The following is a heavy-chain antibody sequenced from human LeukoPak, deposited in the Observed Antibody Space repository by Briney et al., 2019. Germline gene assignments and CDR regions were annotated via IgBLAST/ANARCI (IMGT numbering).Heavy chain of an antibody. D-gene: IGHD3-9*01. Sequence: SETLSLTCAVYGGSFSGYYWSWIRQPPGKWLEWIGEINHSGSTNYNPSLKSRVTISVDTSKNQFSLKLSSVTAADTAVYYCARGRGYYDILTGLYYYYYYGMDVWGQGTTVTVSS. CDR1: GGSFSGYY. CDR2: INHSGST. V-gene: IGHV4-34*01. CDR3: ARGRGYYDILTGLYYYYYYGMDV. J-gene: IGHJ6*02.